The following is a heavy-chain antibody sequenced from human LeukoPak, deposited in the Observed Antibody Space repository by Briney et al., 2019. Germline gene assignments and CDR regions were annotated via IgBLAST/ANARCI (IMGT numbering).Heavy chain of an antibody. CDR3: AKDIARGRYYYGMDV. J-gene: IGHJ6*02. CDR1: GFTFTSYS. D-gene: IGHD3-16*01. V-gene: IGHV3-23*01. Sequence: GGSLRLSCAASGFTFTSYSMNWVRQAPGKGLEWVSTISGGGGSTYYADSVKGRFTISRDNSKNTLYLQMNSLRAEDTAVYYCAKDIARGRYYYGMDVWGQGTTVTVSS. CDR2: ISGGGGST.